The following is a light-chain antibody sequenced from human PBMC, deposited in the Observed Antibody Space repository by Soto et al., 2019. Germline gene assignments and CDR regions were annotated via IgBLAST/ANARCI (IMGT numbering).Light chain of an antibody. J-gene: IGLJ1*01. CDR3: AAWDDSLNGRV. CDR2: EVT. CDR1: SSDVGGYNF. Sequence: QSVLTQPPSASGSPGQSVTISCTGTSSDVGGYNFVSWYRQYPGKAPQLIIYEVTKRPSGFPDRFSGSKSGNTASLTVSGLQAEDEADYYCAAWDDSLNGRVFGTGTKVTVL. V-gene: IGLV2-8*01.